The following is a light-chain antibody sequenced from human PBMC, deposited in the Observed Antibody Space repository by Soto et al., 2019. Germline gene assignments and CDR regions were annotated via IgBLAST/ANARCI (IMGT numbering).Light chain of an antibody. J-gene: IGLJ2*01. V-gene: IGLV1-40*01. CDR3: QSYDSNLGGL. Sequence: QSVLTQPPSVSGAPGQRVTISCTGSSSNIGAGYDVHWYQHLPGTAPKLLIYGNNNRPSGVPDRFSGSKSGTSASLAIAGLQAEDEADYYCQSYDSNLGGLFGGGTKLTVL. CDR2: GNN. CDR1: SSNIGAGYD.